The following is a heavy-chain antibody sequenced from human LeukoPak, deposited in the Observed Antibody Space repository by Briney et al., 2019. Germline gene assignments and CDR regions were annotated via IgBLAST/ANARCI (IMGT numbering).Heavy chain of an antibody. CDR2: INPSGGST. CDR1: GYTFTSYY. CDR3: ARDHSYGSGSYYNDFDY. J-gene: IGHJ4*02. D-gene: IGHD3-10*01. V-gene: IGHV1-46*01. Sequence: ASVKVSCTASGYTFTSYYMHWVRQAPGQGLEWMGIINPSGGSTSYAQKFQGRVTMTRDTSTSTVYMELSSLRSEDTAVYYCARDHSYGSGSYYNDFDYWGQGTLVTVSS.